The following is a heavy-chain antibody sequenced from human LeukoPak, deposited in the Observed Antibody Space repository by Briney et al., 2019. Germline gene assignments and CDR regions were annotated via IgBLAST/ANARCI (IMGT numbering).Heavy chain of an antibody. J-gene: IGHJ6*03. CDR2: INPSGGST. D-gene: IGHD3-10*01. Sequence: ASVKVSCKASGYTFTGYYMHWVRQAPGQGLEWMGIINPSGGSTSYAQKFQGRVTMTRDTSTSTVYMELSSLRPDDTAVYFCARSRDYFGSGTSYMDVWGKGTTVIVSS. CDR1: GYTFTGYY. CDR3: ARSRDYFGSGTSYMDV. V-gene: IGHV1-46*01.